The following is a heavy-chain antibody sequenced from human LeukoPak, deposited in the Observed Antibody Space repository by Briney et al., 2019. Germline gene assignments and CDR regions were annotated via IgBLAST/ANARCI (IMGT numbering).Heavy chain of an antibody. Sequence: PGGSLRLSCAASGFTFSRNSITWVRQAPGKGREGVSYISSISTTLYYAHSVKGRFTTSRDNAKNSLDLQIHSLRVEDTAVYYCARSQTRIGVVIGDWGRGTLVIVSS. J-gene: IGHJ4*02. D-gene: IGHD3-3*01. CDR2: ISSISTTL. V-gene: IGHV3-48*01. CDR3: ARSQTRIGVVIGD. CDR1: GFTFSRNS.